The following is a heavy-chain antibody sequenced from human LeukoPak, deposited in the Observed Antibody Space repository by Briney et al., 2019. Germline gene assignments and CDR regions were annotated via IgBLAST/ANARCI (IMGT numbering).Heavy chain of an antibody. CDR3: ARVKGVKGTSWFDP. J-gene: IGHJ5*02. D-gene: IGHD3-10*01. CDR1: GGSISSSSYY. Sequence: SETLSLTCTVSGGSISSSSYYWGWIRQPPGKGLEWIGSIYYSGSTNYNPSLKSRVTISVDTSKNQFSLKLSSVTAADTAVYYCARVKGVKGTSWFDPWGQGTLVTVSS. CDR2: IYYSGST. V-gene: IGHV4-39*07.